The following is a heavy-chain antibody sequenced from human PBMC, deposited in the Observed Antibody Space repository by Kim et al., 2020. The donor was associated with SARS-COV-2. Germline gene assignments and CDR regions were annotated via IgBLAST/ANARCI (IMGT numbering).Heavy chain of an antibody. CDR2: IIPIFGTA. D-gene: IGHD2-21*02. V-gene: IGHV1-69*13. CDR1: GGTFSSYA. CDR3: AREGGNSKYYYYYYGMDV. J-gene: IGHJ6*02. Sequence: SVKVSCKASGGTFSSYAISWVRQAPGQGLEWMGGIIPIFGTANYAQKFQGRVTITADESTSTAYMELSSLRSEDTAVYYCAREGGNSKYYYYYYGMDVWGQGTTVTVSS.